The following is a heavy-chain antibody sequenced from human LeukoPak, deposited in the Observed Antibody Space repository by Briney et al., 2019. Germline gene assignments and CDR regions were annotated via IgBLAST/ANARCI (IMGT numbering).Heavy chain of an antibody. J-gene: IGHJ4*02. V-gene: IGHV3-23*01. CDR3: AKSKVRTIFGVVIYYFDY. Sequence: PGGSLRLSCAASGFTFSSYGMHWVRQAPGKGLEWVSAISGSGGSTYYADSVKGRFTISRDNSKNTLYLQMNSLRAEDTAVYYCAKSKVRTIFGVVIYYFDYWGQGTLVTVSS. CDR1: GFTFSSYG. CDR2: ISGSGGST. D-gene: IGHD3-3*01.